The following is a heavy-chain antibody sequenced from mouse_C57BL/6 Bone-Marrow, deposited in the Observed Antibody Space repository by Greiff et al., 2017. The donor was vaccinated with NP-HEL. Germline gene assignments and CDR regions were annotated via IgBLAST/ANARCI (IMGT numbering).Heavy chain of an antibody. J-gene: IGHJ4*01. CDR1: GFSLTSYG. D-gene: IGHD3-2*02. V-gene: IGHV2-2*01. CDR3: ARNQERGPYIYAMDY. Sequence: QVHVKQSGPGLVQPSQSLSITCTVSGFSLTSYGVHWVRQSPGKGLEWLGVIWSGGSTDYNAAFISRLSISKDNSKSQVFFKMNSLQADDTAIYYCARNQERGPYIYAMDYWGQGTSVTVSS. CDR2: IWSGGST.